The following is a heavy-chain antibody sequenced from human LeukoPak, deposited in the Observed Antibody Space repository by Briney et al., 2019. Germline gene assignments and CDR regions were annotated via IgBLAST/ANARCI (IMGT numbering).Heavy chain of an antibody. CDR1: GFTFSTYW. Sequence: GGSLRLSCAASGFTFSTYWMTWVRQAAGKGLEWVANIKPSGTETYYGDPVKGRFTISRDNAKNLLYLQMSSLRAEDTAVYSCGRFGDEAGIDNWGQGTLVTVSS. CDR2: IKPSGTET. D-gene: IGHD3-10*01. J-gene: IGHJ4*02. V-gene: IGHV3-7*01. CDR3: GRFGDEAGIDN.